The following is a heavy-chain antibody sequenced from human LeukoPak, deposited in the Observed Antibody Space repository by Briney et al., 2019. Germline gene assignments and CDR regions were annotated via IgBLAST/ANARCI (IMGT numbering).Heavy chain of an antibody. J-gene: IGHJ4*02. Sequence: GGSPRLSCAASGFTVSSNYMSWVRQAPGKGLEWVSVIYSGGSTYYADSVKGRFTISRDNSKNTLYLQMNSLRAEDTAVYYCARAAGHYASSGYYGDYFDYWGQGTLVTVSS. CDR1: GFTVSSNY. CDR2: IYSGGST. CDR3: ARAAGHYASSGYYGDYFDY. V-gene: IGHV3-53*01. D-gene: IGHD3-22*01.